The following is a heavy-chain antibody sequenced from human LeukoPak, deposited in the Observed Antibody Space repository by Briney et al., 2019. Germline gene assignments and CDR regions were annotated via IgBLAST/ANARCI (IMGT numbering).Heavy chain of an antibody. J-gene: IGHJ4*02. V-gene: IGHV3-30*18. CDR3: AKEGIRQNSRSLDY. CDR2: ISYDGSNK. D-gene: IGHD6-13*01. Sequence: PGRSLRLSCAASGFTFSSYGMHWVRQAPGKGLEWVAVISYDGSNKYYADSVKGRFTISRDNSKNTLYLQMNSLRAEDTAVYYCAKEGIRQNSRSLDYWGQGTLLTVSS. CDR1: GFTFSSYG.